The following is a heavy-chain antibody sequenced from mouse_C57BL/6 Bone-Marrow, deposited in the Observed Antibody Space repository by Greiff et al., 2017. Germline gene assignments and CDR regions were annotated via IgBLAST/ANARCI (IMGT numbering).Heavy chain of an antibody. CDR1: GYTFTSYG. V-gene: IGHV1-81*01. Sequence: SGAELARPGASVKLSCKASGYTFTSYGISWVKQRTGQGLEWIGEIYPRSGNTYYNEKFKGTATLTADKSSSAAYMELRSLTSEDSAVYFCARRNLGAWFAYWGQGTLVTVSA. D-gene: IGHD4-1*01. J-gene: IGHJ3*01. CDR2: IYPRSGNT. CDR3: ARRNLGAWFAY.